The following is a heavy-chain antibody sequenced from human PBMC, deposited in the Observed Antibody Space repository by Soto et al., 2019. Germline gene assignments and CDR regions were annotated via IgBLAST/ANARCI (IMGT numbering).Heavy chain of an antibody. J-gene: IGHJ4*02. Sequence: PGGSLRLSCAASGFTFSSYSMNWVRQAPGKGLEWVSYISSSSSTIYYADSVKGRFTISRDNAKNSLYLQMNSLRAEDTAVYYCARERPDTEDIAAAINFAPDYWGQGTLVTVSS. CDR2: ISSSSSTI. CDR1: GFTFSSYS. D-gene: IGHD6-13*01. CDR3: ARERPDTEDIAAAINFAPDY. V-gene: IGHV3-48*01.